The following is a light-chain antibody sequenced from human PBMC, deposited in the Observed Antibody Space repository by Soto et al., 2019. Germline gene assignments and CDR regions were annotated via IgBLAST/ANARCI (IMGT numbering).Light chain of an antibody. CDR2: GTS. CDR3: LQDSTYPRT. Sequence: AIQMTQSPSSLSASVGDRVTITCRASQGIGTALGGYQQRPGKAPSLLIYGTSTLQHRVPSRFSGSGSDTDFTLIISSLQPEDFATYYCLQDSTYPRTFGQGTKVEIK. V-gene: IGKV1-6*01. CDR1: QGIGTA. J-gene: IGKJ1*01.